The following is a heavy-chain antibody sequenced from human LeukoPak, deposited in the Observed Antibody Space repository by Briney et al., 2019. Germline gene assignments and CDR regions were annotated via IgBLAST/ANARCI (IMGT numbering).Heavy chain of an antibody. CDR2: IIPIFGTA. CDR1: RGTFSSYA. J-gene: IGHJ4*02. CDR3: ARYYYDSSGYHLYYFDY. V-gene: IGHV1-69*13. D-gene: IGHD3-22*01. Sequence: GASVKVSCKASRGTFSSYAISWVRQAPGQGLEWMGGIIPIFGTANYAQKFQGRVTITADESTSTAYMELSSLRSEDTAVYYCARYYYDSSGYHLYYFDYWGQGTLVTVSS.